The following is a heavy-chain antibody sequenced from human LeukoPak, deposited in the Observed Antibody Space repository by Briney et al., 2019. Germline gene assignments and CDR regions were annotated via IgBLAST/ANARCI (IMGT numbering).Heavy chain of an antibody. CDR3: VRHSRVEAFDY. Sequence: SETLSLTCTVSGGSISSYYWSWIRQPPGKGLEWIGYIYYTGNTNYNPSLKSRVTVSEDTSKNQVSLELSSVTAADTAVYYCVRHSRVEAFDYWGQGNLVTASS. CDR1: GGSISSYY. J-gene: IGHJ4*02. D-gene: IGHD5-24*01. CDR2: IYYTGNT. V-gene: IGHV4-59*08.